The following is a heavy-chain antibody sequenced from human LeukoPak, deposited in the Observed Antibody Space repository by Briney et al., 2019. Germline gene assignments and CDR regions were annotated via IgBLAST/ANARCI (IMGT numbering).Heavy chain of an antibody. D-gene: IGHD3-10*01. Sequence: SETLSLTCTVSGGSISTYYWSCIRQPAGKDLEWIGHIYSSGSTNYNPSLKSRVTMSVDTSKNQLSLKLNSVTAADTAVYYCARGYGSGSNWFDPWGQGTLVIVSS. CDR3: ARGYGSGSNWFDP. V-gene: IGHV4-4*07. J-gene: IGHJ5*02. CDR2: IYSSGST. CDR1: GGSISTYY.